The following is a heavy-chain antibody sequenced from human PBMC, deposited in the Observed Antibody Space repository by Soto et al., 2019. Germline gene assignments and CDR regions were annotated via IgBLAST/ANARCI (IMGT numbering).Heavy chain of an antibody. CDR1: GGSISSGGYS. V-gene: IGHV4-30-2*01. CDR3: ARKGNEGATNFDY. D-gene: IGHD1-26*01. J-gene: IGHJ4*02. CDR2: IYHSGST. Sequence: SETLSLTCAVSGGSISSGGYSWSWIRQPPGKGLEWIGYIYHSGSTNYNPSLKSRITISVDTSKNQFSLKLSSVTAADTAVYYCARKGNEGATNFDYWGQGTLVTVSS.